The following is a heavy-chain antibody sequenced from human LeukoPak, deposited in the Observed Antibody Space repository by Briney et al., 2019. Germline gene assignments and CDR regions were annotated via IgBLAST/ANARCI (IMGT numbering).Heavy chain of an antibody. Sequence: QAGGSLRLSCAASGVIVRTNYMSWVRQAPGKGLEWVSVIYSPGSTYYADSVRGRFTISRDKSSNTLYLQMNSLRAEDTAVYYCARDQGSSFGVFDYWGQGTLVTVSS. V-gene: IGHV3-66*01. CDR1: GVIVRTNY. J-gene: IGHJ4*02. CDR3: ARDQGSSFGVFDY. D-gene: IGHD6-6*01. CDR2: IYSPGST.